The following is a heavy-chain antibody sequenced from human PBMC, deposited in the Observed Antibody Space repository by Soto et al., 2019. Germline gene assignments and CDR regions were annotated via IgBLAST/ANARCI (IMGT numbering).Heavy chain of an antibody. CDR3: ARHSYYSNPLRFDP. J-gene: IGHJ5*02. Sequence: SETLSLTCTVSGDSVRSGSYYWSWIRQPPGKGLEWIGYIHYSGSTNYNPSLKSRVTISLDTSKSQFSLRLSSVTAAETAVYYCARHSYYSNPLRFDPWGQGTLVTVSS. V-gene: IGHV4-61*01. CDR1: GDSVRSGSYY. CDR2: IHYSGST. D-gene: IGHD4-4*01.